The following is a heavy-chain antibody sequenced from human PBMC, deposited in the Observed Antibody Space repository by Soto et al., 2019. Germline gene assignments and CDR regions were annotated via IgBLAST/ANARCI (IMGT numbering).Heavy chain of an antibody. J-gene: IGHJ5*02. Sequence: PSETLSLTCAVYGGSFSGYYWSWIRQPPGKGLEWIGEISHSGSTNYNPSLKSRVTISVDTSKNQFSLKLSSVTAADTAVYYCARGPHVLRFLEWLCWFDPWGQGTLVTVSS. CDR3: ARGPHVLRFLEWLCWFDP. CDR1: GGSFSGYY. D-gene: IGHD3-3*01. CDR2: ISHSGST. V-gene: IGHV4-34*01.